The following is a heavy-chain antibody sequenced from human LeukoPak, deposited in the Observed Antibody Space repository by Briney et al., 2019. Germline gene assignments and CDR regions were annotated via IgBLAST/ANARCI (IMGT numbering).Heavy chain of an antibody. V-gene: IGHV4-34*01. Sequence: SETLSLTCAVYGGSFSGYYWSWIRQPPGKGLEWIGEINHSGSTNYNPSLKSRVTISVDTSKNQFSLKLSSVTAADTAVYYCARLYSYGYTRGQNDYWGQGTLVIVSS. CDR1: GGSFSGYY. CDR3: ARLYSYGYTRGQNDY. J-gene: IGHJ4*02. CDR2: INHSGST. D-gene: IGHD5-18*01.